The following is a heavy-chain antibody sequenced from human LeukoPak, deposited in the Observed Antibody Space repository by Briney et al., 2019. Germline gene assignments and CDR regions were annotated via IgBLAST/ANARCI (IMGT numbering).Heavy chain of an antibody. CDR3: AKGDQGIAAAGTTL. J-gene: IGHJ4*02. V-gene: IGHV3-53*05. Sequence: GGSLRLSCAASGFTVSSNYMSWVRQAPGKGLEWVSVIYSGGSTYYADSVKGRFTISRDNSKNTVYLQMNSLRAEDTAVYYCAKGDQGIAAAGTTLGGQGTLVTVSS. D-gene: IGHD6-13*01. CDR2: IYSGGST. CDR1: GFTVSSNY.